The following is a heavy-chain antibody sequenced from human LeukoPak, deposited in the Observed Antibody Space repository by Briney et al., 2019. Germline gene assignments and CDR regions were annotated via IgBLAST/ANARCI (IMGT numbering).Heavy chain of an antibody. V-gene: IGHV3-21*01. D-gene: IGHD3-10*01. CDR1: GFRFDDYG. CDR2: TSSSSSYI. Sequence: KPGGSLRLSCAASGFRFDDYGMNWVRQAPGKGLEWVSSTSSSSSYIYYADSVKGRFTISRDNAKNSLYLQMNSLRAEDTAVYYCARDPGATPSGYWGQGTLVTVSS. J-gene: IGHJ4*02. CDR3: ARDPGATPSGY.